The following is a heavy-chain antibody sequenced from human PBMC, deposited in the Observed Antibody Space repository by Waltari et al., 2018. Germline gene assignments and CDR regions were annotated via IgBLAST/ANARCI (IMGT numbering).Heavy chain of an antibody. CDR1: GFTVSSNY. J-gene: IGHJ3*02. CDR2: IYTGGSP. D-gene: IGHD1-1*01. CDR3: ARFSSYNWNDKGAFDI. Sequence: EVQLVESGGGLIQPGGSLRLSCAASGFTVSSNYMSWVRQAPGKGLELVSVIYTGGSPTYAASVKGRFTISRDNSKNTLYLQMNSLRAEDTAVYYCARFSSYNWNDKGAFDIWGQGTMVTVSS. V-gene: IGHV3-53*01.